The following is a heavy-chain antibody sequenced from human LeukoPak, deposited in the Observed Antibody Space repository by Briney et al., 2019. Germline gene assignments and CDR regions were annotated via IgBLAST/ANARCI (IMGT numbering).Heavy chain of an antibody. CDR3: AKDGGSYYYFDY. CDR2: ISGSGDST. J-gene: IGHJ4*02. CDR1: GFTFSSYA. V-gene: IGHV3-23*01. Sequence: PGGSLRLSCAASGFTFSSYAVSWVRQAPGKGLEWVSTISGSGDSTHYADSVKGRFTISRDSSKNTLYLQMNSPRAEDTAVYYCAKDGGSYYYFDYWGQGPLVTVSS. D-gene: IGHD1-26*01.